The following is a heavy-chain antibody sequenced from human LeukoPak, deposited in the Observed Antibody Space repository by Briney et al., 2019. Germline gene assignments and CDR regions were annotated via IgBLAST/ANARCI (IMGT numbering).Heavy chain of an antibody. J-gene: IGHJ4*02. CDR1: GFTFSSYS. V-gene: IGHV3-21*01. Sequence: GGSLRLSCAASGFTFSSYSMNWVRQAPGKGLEWVSSISSSSSYIYYADSVKGRFTISRDNAKNSLYQQMNSLRAEDTAVYYCARDMGGHVDYWGQGTLVTVSS. D-gene: IGHD3-16*01. CDR3: ARDMGGHVDY. CDR2: ISSSSSYI.